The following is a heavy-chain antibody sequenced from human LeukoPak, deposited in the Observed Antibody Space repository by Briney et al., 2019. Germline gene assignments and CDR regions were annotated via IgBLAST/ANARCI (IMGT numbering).Heavy chain of an antibody. CDR3: AKTGVTGVPDY. Sequence: GGSLRLSCAASGFTFSSYAMHWVRQAPGKGLEWVAVISFDGSNKYYADSVKGRFTISRDNSKNTLYLQMNSLRAEDTAVYYCAKTGVTGVPDYWGQGTLVTVSS. D-gene: IGHD7-27*01. V-gene: IGHV3-30-3*02. J-gene: IGHJ4*02. CDR2: ISFDGSNK. CDR1: GFTFSSYA.